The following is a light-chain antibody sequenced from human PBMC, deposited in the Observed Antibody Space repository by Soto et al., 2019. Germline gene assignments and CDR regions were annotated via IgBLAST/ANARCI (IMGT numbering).Light chain of an antibody. CDR2: GAS. J-gene: IGKJ1*01. V-gene: IGKV3-15*01. Sequence: EIVMAQSPATLSVSPGERATLSCRASQIVGSNLAWYQQKPGQAPRLLIYGASTRVTGIPARVSGSGSGTEFTLTISSLQSEDFAVYHCQQYYNWWTFGQGTKVDI. CDR3: QQYYNWWT. CDR1: QIVGSN.